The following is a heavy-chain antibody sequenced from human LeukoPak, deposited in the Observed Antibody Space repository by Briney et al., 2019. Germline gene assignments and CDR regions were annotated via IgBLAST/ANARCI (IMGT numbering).Heavy chain of an antibody. Sequence: SETLSLTCAVYGGSFSGYYWSWIRQPPGKGLEWIGEINHSGSTNYNPSLKSRVTISVDTSKNQFSLKLSSVTAADTAVYYCARASGDGWFDPWGQGTLVTVSS. J-gene: IGHJ5*02. CDR2: INHSGST. CDR1: GGSFSGYY. D-gene: IGHD2-21*02. V-gene: IGHV4-34*01. CDR3: ARASGDGWFDP.